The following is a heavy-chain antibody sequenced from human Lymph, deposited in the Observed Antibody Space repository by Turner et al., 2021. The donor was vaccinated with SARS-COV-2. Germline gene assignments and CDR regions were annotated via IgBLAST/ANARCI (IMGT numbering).Heavy chain of an antibody. CDR1: GGPMNSNY. V-gene: IGHV4-59*01. Sequence: QVQLQESGPRLVKPLETLSLTCTVSGGPMNSNYWSWIRQPPGKRLDWIGYIYYRGSTNYNPSLESRVTISVDTSRNQFSPNLTSVTAADTAIYDCARETVNNWVDPWGQGTLVTVSS. CDR2: IYYRGST. J-gene: IGHJ5*02. D-gene: IGHD2-21*02. CDR3: ARETVNNWVDP.